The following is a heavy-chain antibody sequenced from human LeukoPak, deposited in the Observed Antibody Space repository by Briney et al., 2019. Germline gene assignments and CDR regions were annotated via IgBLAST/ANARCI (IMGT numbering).Heavy chain of an antibody. CDR1: GYTFTSYG. CDR3: ARDNPQIGVVGTGFDP. CDR2: ISAYNGNT. J-gene: IGHJ5*02. Sequence: ASVKVSCKASGYTFTSYGISWVRQAPGQGLEWMGWISAYNGNTNYAQKLQGRVTMTTDTSTSTAYMELSSLRSDDTAVYYCARDNPQIGVVGTGFDPWGQGTLVTVSS. V-gene: IGHV1-18*01. D-gene: IGHD2-2*01.